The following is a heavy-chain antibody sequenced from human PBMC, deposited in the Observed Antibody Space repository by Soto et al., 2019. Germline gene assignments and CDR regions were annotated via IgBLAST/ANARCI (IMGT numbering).Heavy chain of an antibody. D-gene: IGHD5-12*01. CDR1: GFSFNTW. CDR3: TRGASGYGNFDY. V-gene: IGHV3-74*01. Sequence: EVQLVESGGGVVQPGGSLRLSCAASGFSFNTWMHWVRQAPGKGLVWLSRINSAGSSTTYADSVEGRFFVSRDNAKNTLYLQINSLTADDTAVYYCTRGASGYGNFDYWGLGVLLTVSS. CDR2: INSAGSST. J-gene: IGHJ4*02.